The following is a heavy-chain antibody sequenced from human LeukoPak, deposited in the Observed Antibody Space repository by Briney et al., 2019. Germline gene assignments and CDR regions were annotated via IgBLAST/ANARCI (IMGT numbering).Heavy chain of an antibody. CDR1: GASISSGGYS. Sequence: PSETLSLTCAVSGASISSGGYSWSWLRQPPGKGLEWIGYMFDSGSTYYNPSLKSRVTISVDTSKNQFSLRLSSVTAADTAFYYCARGDGYYDYPAIDSWGQGTLVTVSS. J-gene: IGHJ4*02. D-gene: IGHD3-22*01. V-gene: IGHV4-30-4*07. CDR2: MFDSGST. CDR3: ARGDGYYDYPAIDS.